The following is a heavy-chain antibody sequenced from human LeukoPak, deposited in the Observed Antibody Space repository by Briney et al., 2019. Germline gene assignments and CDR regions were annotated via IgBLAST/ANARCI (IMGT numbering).Heavy chain of an antibody. CDR1: GGSISSYY. Sequence: SETLSLTCTVSGGSISSYYWSWIRQPPGKGLEWIGYIYYSGSTNYNPSLKSRVTISVDTSKNQFSLKLSSVTAADTAVYYCARGIVGANPYYYYYMDVWGKETTVTVSS. CDR3: ARGIVGANPYYYYYMDV. V-gene: IGHV4-59*01. CDR2: IYYSGST. J-gene: IGHJ6*03. D-gene: IGHD1-26*01.